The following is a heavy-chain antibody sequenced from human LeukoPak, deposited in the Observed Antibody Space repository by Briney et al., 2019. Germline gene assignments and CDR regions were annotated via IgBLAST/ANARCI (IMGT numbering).Heavy chain of an antibody. CDR3: AQDRCTGGSCYDPYNWFDP. Sequence: GGSLRLSCAASGFTFSDYYMSWIRQAPGKGLEWVSVISSSGATTDYADSVKGRFTISRDNSKNTLYLQMNSLRAEDTAVYYCAQDRCTGGSCYDPYNWFDPWAREPWSPSPQ. CDR1: GFTFSDYY. V-gene: IGHV3-23*01. CDR2: ISSSGATT. J-gene: IGHJ5*02. D-gene: IGHD2-15*01.